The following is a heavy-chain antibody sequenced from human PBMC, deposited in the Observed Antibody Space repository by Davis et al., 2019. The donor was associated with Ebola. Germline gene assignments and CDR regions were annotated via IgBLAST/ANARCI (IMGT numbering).Heavy chain of an antibody. CDR1: GGSISSHY. V-gene: IGHV4-59*11. CDR2: IHYSGST. Sequence: MPSETLSLTCTVSGGSISSHYWSWIRQSPGKGLEWIGYIHYSGSTNSNPSLKSRVTMSVDTSKNQFSLKLSSVTAADTAFYHCARVNALTGYSRFDSWGQGTLVTVSS. J-gene: IGHJ5*01. D-gene: IGHD3-22*01. CDR3: ARVNALTGYSRFDS.